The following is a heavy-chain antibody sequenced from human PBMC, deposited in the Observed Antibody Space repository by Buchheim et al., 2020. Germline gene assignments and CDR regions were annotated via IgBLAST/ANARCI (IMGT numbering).Heavy chain of an antibody. CDR3: ARGDITMIVVVDFDY. V-gene: IGHV3-48*03. CDR1: GFTFSSYE. D-gene: IGHD3-22*01. CDR2: ISSSGSTI. J-gene: IGHJ4*02. Sequence: EVQLVESGGGLVQPGGSLRLSCAASGFTFSSYEMNWVRQAPGKGLEWVSYISSSGSTIYYADSVKGRFTISRDNAKNYLYLQMNSLRAEDTAVYYCARGDITMIVVVDFDYWGQGTL.